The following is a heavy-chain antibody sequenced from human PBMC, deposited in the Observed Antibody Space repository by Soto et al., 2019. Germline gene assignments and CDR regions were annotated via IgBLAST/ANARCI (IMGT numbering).Heavy chain of an antibody. J-gene: IGHJ4*02. CDR1: GGANIRDGYY. CDR2: ISYSWSS. V-gene: IGHV4-31*03. D-gene: IGHD6-13*01. CDR3: ARATPAGPADF. Sequence: QVQLQESGPGLVKPSQTLSLTCTVSGGANIRDGYYWSWIRQHPGKGLEWIAYISYSWSSYTNPSLKSRVPISADPSKNQFSVKLTSVTAADTALYFRARATPAGPADFWGQGTLVTVSS.